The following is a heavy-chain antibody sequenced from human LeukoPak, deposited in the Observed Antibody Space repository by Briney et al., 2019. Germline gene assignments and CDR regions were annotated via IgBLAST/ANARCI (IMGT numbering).Heavy chain of an antibody. J-gene: IGHJ4*02. D-gene: IGHD3-10*01. V-gene: IGHV1-69*13. Sequence: SVKVSCKASGGTFSSYAISWVRQAPGQGLEWMGGIIPIFGTANYAQKFQGRVTITADESTSTAYMELSSLRSEDTAVYYCARASSMVRGVKGFISIDYWGQGTLVTVSS. CDR1: GGTFSSYA. CDR3: ARASSMVRGVKGFISIDY. CDR2: IIPIFGTA.